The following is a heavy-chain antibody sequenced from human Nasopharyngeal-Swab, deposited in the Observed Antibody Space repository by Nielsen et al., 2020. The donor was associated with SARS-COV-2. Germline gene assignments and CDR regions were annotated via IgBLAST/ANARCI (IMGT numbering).Heavy chain of an antibody. CDR2: IKSKTDGGTT. CDR1: GFTFSNAW. J-gene: IGHJ4*02. CDR3: TGRNFDY. V-gene: IGHV3-15*01. Sequence: GESLKISCAASGFTFSNAWMSWVRQAPGKGLEWVGRIKSKTDGGTTDYAAPVKGRFTTSRDDSKNTLYLQMNSLKTEDTAVYYCTGRNFDYWGQGTLVTVSS.